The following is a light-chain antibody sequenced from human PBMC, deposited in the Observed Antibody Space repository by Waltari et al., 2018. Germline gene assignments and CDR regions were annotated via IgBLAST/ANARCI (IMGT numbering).Light chain of an antibody. CDR3: HQYDNWPFT. CDR1: QSVSGN. CDR2: GVS. Sequence: EIVLLQSPPTLSVSPGGRATLPCRASQSVSGNLAWYQQKPGQPPSLLVYGVSTRAIGVPARFSGSGSGTDFTLIISSLQSEDFADYYCHQYDNWPFTFGRGTKLEI. V-gene: IGKV3-15*01. J-gene: IGKJ2*01.